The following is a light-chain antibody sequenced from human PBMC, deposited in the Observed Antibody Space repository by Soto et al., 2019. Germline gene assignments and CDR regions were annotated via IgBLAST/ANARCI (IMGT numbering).Light chain of an antibody. CDR1: QSVSSSY. J-gene: IGKJ4*01. CDR2: GAS. Sequence: EIVLTQSPGTLSLSPGERATLSCRANQSVSSSYLAWYQQKPGQAPRLLIYGASSRATGIPDRFSGSGSGTDFTLTISRLEPEDFAVYYCHQYGSSPLTFGGGTKVEIK. V-gene: IGKV3-20*01. CDR3: HQYGSSPLT.